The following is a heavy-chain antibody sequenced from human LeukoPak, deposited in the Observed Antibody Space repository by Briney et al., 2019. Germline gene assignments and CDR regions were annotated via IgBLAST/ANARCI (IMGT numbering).Heavy chain of an antibody. CDR2: INSDGSVT. Sequence: GGSLRLSCAASGFTFSSYWMHWVRQAPGKGLVWVSRINSDGSVTTYADSVKGRFTISRDNAKNALYLQMNSLRAEDTAVYYCASISYGDYEHWGQGTLVTVPS. CDR1: GFTFSSYW. V-gene: IGHV3-74*01. J-gene: IGHJ4*02. D-gene: IGHD4-17*01. CDR3: ASISYGDYEH.